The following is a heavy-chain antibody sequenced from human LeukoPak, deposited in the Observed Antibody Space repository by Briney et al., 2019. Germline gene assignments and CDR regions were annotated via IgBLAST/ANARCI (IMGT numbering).Heavy chain of an antibody. D-gene: IGHD1-26*01. V-gene: IGHV3-7*01. CDR2: IKRDTSEK. CDR3: ARDLLGWELHYFDY. Sequence: GGSLRLSCAASEFTFRTYWMSWVRQAPGKGLEWVASIKRDTSEKYYVDSVKGRFTISRDNAKNSLYLQMNSLRAEDTAVYYCARDLLGWELHYFDYWGQGTLVTVSS. CDR1: EFTFRTYW. J-gene: IGHJ4*02.